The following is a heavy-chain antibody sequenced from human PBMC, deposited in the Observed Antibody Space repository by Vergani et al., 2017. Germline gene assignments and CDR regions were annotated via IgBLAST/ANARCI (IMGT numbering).Heavy chain of an antibody. D-gene: IGHD2-21*01. CDR2: IIPILGIA. CDR1: GYTFTSYG. V-gene: IGHV1-69*10. J-gene: IGHJ4*02. Sequence: QVQLVQSGAEVKKPGASVKVSCKASGYTFTSYGISWVRQAPGQGLEWMGWIIPILGIANYAQKFQGRVTITADKSTSTAYMELSSLRSEDTAVYYCARSEEGSWGLVGKGYFDYWGQGTLVTVSS. CDR3: ARSEEGSWGLVGKGYFDY.